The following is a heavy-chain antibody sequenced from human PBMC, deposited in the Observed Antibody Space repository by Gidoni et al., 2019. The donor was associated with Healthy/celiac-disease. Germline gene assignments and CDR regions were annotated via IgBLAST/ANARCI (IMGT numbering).Heavy chain of an antibody. Sequence: QVQLVESGGGVVQPGRSLRPSCAASGFTFSSYGRHWVRQAPGKGLEWVAVIWYDGSNKYYADSVKGRFTISRDNSKNTLYLQMNSLRAEDTAVYYCARDHVVVVAASGMDVWGQGTTVTVSS. V-gene: IGHV3-33*01. J-gene: IGHJ6*02. CDR3: ARDHVVVVAASGMDV. CDR2: IWYDGSNK. D-gene: IGHD2-15*01. CDR1: GFTFSSYG.